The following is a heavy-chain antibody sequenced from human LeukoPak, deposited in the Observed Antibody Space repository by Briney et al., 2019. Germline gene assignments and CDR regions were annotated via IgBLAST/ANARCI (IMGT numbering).Heavy chain of an antibody. CDR1: GVTLSNYA. Sequence: GGSLRLSCVASGVTLSNYAMSWARQAPGKGLEWVSGISSSGSGGNTYYADSVKGRFTISRDNAKNSLYLQMNSLRAEDTAVYYCARDFWSGYWGQGTLVTVSS. CDR2: ISSSGSGGNT. J-gene: IGHJ4*02. V-gene: IGHV3-21*01. CDR3: ARDFWSGY. D-gene: IGHD3-3*01.